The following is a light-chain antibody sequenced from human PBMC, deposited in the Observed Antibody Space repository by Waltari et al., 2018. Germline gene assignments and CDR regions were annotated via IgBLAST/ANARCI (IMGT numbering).Light chain of an antibody. Sequence: DIQMTQSPSSLSASVGDRVTITCQASQDISNFLNWYQQKPGKAPKLLLYDASILQTGVPSRFRGRGSGSDFTLTISSLEPEDFATYYCQQHDRPPLTFGGGTRVEIK. J-gene: IGKJ4*01. CDR1: QDISNF. V-gene: IGKV1-33*01. CDR2: DAS. CDR3: QQHDRPPLT.